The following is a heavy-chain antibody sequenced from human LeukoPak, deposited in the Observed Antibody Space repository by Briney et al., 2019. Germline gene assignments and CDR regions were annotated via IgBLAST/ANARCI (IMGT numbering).Heavy chain of an antibody. CDR2: ISSSGSTI. D-gene: IGHD1-26*01. CDR3: AKGPSGSFYPGYFDY. V-gene: IGHV3-48*03. J-gene: IGHJ4*02. CDR1: GFTFSTYE. Sequence: PGGSLRLSCAASGFTFSTYEMNWVRQAPGKGLEWVSYISSSGSTIYYADSVKGRFTISRDNSKNTLDLQMNSLRADDTAVYYCAKGPSGSFYPGYFDYWGQGTPLTVSS.